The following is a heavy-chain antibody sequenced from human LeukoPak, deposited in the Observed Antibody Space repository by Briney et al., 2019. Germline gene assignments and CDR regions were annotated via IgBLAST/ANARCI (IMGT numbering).Heavy chain of an antibody. CDR3: AQWRGVDMATNWAKCWHF. CDR2: ISGSGGST. D-gene: IGHD5-24*01. Sequence: AAGTLRLSCAASGFIFSNYAMNWVRRAPGKGLEWVSAISGSGGSTYYADSVKGRFTISRDNSKNTVYLQMNSLRAEDTAMYDCAQWRGVDMATNWAKCWHFRGQGTLVTVSS. J-gene: IGHJ4*02. V-gene: IGHV3-23*01. CDR1: GFIFSNYA.